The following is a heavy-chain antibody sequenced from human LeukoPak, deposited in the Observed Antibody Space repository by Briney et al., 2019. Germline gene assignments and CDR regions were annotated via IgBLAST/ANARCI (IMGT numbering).Heavy chain of an antibody. CDR3: AHRRDDGLVDY. CDR1: GFSLSTSEVG. CDR2: IYWNDDK. J-gene: IGHJ4*02. Sequence: SGPTLVEPTQTLTLTCTFSGFSLSTSEVGVGWIRQPPGKALEWLALIYWNDDKRYSPSLKSRLTITKDTSRNQVVLTMTNMDPVDTATYYCAHRRDDGLVDYWGQGTLVTVSS. V-gene: IGHV2-5*01. D-gene: IGHD4-17*01.